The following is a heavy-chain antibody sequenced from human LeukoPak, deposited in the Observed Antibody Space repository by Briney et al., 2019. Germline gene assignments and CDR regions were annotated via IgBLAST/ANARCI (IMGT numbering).Heavy chain of an antibody. CDR1: GGSFSGYY. Sequence: SETLSLTCAVYGGSFSGYYWSWIRQPPGKGLEWIGEINHSGSTNYNPSLKRRVTISVDTSKNQFSLKLSSVTAADTAVYYCARGNTRYYYDSSGYYYRDWGQGTLVTVSS. CDR3: ARGNTRYYYDSSGYYYRD. CDR2: INHSGST. D-gene: IGHD3-22*01. V-gene: IGHV4-34*01. J-gene: IGHJ4*02.